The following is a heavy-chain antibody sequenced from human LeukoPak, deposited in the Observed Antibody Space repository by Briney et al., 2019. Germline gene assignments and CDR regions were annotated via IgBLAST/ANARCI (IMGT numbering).Heavy chain of an antibody. CDR3: ARGYCTNGVCPMLDAFDI. V-gene: IGHV1-69*04. D-gene: IGHD2-8*01. Sequence: GASVKVSCKASGGTFSSYAISWVRQAPGQGLEWMGRIIPILGIANYAQKFQGRVTITADKSTSTAYMELSSLRSEDTAVYYCARGYCTNGVCPMLDAFDIWGQGTMVTVSS. J-gene: IGHJ3*02. CDR2: IIPILGIA. CDR1: GGTFSSYA.